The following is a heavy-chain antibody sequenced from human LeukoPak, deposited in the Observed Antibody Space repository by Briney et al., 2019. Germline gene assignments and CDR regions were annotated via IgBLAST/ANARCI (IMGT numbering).Heavy chain of an antibody. Sequence: PGGSLRLSCAASGFTFSSYAMSWVRQAPGKGLEWVSAISGSGGSTYYADSVKGRFTISRDNSKNTLYPQMNSLRAEDTAVYYCAKDCYDILTGSDYWGQGTLVTVSS. CDR2: ISGSGGST. V-gene: IGHV3-23*01. CDR1: GFTFSSYA. D-gene: IGHD3-9*01. CDR3: AKDCYDILTGSDY. J-gene: IGHJ4*02.